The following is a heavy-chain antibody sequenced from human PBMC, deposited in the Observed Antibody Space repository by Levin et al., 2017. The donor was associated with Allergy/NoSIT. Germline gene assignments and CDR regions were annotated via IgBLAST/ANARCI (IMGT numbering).Heavy chain of an antibody. J-gene: IGHJ4*02. CDR3: ARQLGNFWSGYNYFDY. V-gene: IGHV3-48*03. D-gene: IGHD3-3*01. Sequence: GGSMRLSCAASGFTFSSYEMNWVRRAPGKGLEWVSYISSTGSTIYSADSVKGRFTISRDNAKNSLYLHMNSLRAEDTAVYYCARQLGNFWSGYNYFDYWSQGTLVTVSS. CDR2: ISSTGSTI. CDR1: GFTFSSYE.